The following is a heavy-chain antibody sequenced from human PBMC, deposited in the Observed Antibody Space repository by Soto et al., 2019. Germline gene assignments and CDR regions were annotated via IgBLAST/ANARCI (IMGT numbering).Heavy chain of an antibody. D-gene: IGHD2-15*01. V-gene: IGHV4-30-4*01. CDR3: ARGRYCLTGRCFPNWFDS. CDR2: IYKSATT. Sequence: SETLSLTCSVSGDSISAVDYFWAWVRQPPGQALEYIGYIYKSATTYYNPSFESRVAISLDTSKSQFSLNVTSLTAADTAVYFCARGRYCLTGRCFPNWFDSWGQGTLVTVSS. J-gene: IGHJ5*01. CDR1: GDSISAVDYF.